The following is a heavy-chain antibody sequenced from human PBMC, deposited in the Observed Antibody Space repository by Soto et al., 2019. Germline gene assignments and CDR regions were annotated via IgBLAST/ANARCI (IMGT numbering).Heavy chain of an antibody. CDR1: GGTFSSYA. J-gene: IGHJ6*02. D-gene: IGHD3-9*01. CDR2: IIPIFGTA. CDR3: ASEYYDILTGSFPYYYYYGMDV. Sequence: GASVKVSCKASGGTFSSYAISWVRQAPGQGLEWMGGIIPIFGTANYAQKFQGRVTITADESTSTAYMELSSLRSEDTAVYYCASEYYDILTGSFPYYYYYGMDVWGQGTTVTVSS. V-gene: IGHV1-69*13.